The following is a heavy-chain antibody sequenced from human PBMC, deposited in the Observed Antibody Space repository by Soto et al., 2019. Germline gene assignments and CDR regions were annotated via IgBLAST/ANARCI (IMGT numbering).Heavy chain of an antibody. V-gene: IGHV3-30*03. CDR1: GFTFSDYG. Sequence: LSLSSEGPGFTFSDYGFHCVRQAPGKGLEWVAMISYDGSDRYYRDSVQGRFTISRDDSKNTVYLQMNSLRAEDTATYYCARSTYCNGGSCFPQYWGPGTLVTVSS. CDR3: ARSTYCNGGSCFPQY. J-gene: IGHJ4*02. D-gene: IGHD2-15*01. CDR2: ISYDGSDR.